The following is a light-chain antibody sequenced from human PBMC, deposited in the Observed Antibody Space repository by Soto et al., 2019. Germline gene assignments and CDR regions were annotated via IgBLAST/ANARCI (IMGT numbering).Light chain of an antibody. J-gene: IGKJ1*01. V-gene: IGKV1-5*03. CDR3: QQYNSLSPWT. CDR1: QTISSW. Sequence: DIQMTQSPSTLSGSVGDRVTITCRASQTISSWLAWYQQKPGKAPKLLISKASTLKSGVPSRFSGSGSGTEFTLTISSLQPDDFATYFCQQYNSLSPWTFGQGTKVDIK. CDR2: KAS.